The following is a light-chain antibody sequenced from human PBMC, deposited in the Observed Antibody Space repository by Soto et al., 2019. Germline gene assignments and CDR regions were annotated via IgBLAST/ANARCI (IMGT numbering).Light chain of an antibody. Sequence: EIVLTQSPDILSLSPGERATLSCRASQSVSSSYLAWYQQRPGQAPRLLIYGASIRATGIPGRFSGDGSGTDFTLPISRLEPEDFAVYYCQQYGSSPGYTFGQGTKLEIK. J-gene: IGKJ2*01. CDR3: QQYGSSPGYT. V-gene: IGKV3-20*01. CDR2: GAS. CDR1: QSVSSSY.